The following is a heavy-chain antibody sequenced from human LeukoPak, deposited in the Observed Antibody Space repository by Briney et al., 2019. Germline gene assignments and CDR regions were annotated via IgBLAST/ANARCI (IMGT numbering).Heavy chain of an antibody. CDR1: GYTLTELS. CDR3: ATAHSSGSGDAFDI. CDR2: FDPEDGET. Sequence: ASVKVSCKVSGYTLTELSMHWVRQAPGKGLEWMGGFDPEDGETIYAQKFQGRVTMTEDTSTDTAYMELSSLRSEDTAVYYCATAHSSGSGDAFDIWGQGTMVTVSS. D-gene: IGHD3-22*01. V-gene: IGHV1-24*01. J-gene: IGHJ3*02.